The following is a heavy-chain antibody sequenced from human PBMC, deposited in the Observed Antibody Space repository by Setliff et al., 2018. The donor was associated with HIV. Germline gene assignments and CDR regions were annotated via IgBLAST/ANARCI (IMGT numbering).Heavy chain of an antibody. D-gene: IGHD4-4*01. J-gene: IGHJ4*02. CDR3: AKTQTVITVYGPFDS. CDR1: GFSFRSYA. Sequence: GGSLRLSCAASGFSFRSYAVSWVRQAPGKGLEWVSVISGSGDSTYYRESVKGRFTVSRDNSNNTVYLQMNSLRAEDTAMYYCAKTQTVITVYGPFDSWGQGTPVTVSS. CDR2: ISGSGDST. V-gene: IGHV3-23*01.